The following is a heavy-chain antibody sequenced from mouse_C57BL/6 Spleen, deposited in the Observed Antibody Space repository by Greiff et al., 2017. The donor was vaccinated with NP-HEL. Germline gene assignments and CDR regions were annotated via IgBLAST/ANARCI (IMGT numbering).Heavy chain of an antibody. Sequence: QVQLQQPGAELVKPGASVKMSCKASGYTFTSYWITWVKQRPGQGLEWIGDIYPGSGSTNYNEKFKGKATLTVDKSSSTAYMQLSSLTSEDSAVYYCARGVGNFDVWGTGTTVTVSS. CDR1: GYTFTSYW. CDR2: IYPGSGST. V-gene: IGHV1-55*01. CDR3: ARGVGNFDV. D-gene: IGHD3-1*01. J-gene: IGHJ1*03.